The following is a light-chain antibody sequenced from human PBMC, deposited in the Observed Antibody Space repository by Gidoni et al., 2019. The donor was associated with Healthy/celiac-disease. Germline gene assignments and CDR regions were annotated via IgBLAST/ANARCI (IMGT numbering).Light chain of an antibody. CDR1: QSVSSY. CDR3: QQRSNWPPLT. J-gene: IGKJ4*01. V-gene: IGKV3-11*01. CDR2: DAS. Sequence: EIVLTQSPSTLSLSPGEIPTPSCRASQSVSSYLAWYQQKPGQAPRLLIYDASNRATGIPPRFSGSGSGTDFTLTISSLEPEDFAVDYCQQRSNWPPLTFGGGTKVEIK.